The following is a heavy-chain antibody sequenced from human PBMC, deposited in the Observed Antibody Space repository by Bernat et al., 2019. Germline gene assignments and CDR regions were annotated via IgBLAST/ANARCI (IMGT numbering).Heavy chain of an antibody. D-gene: IGHD3-3*01. CDR2: ISAYNGNT. CDR1: GYTFTSYG. J-gene: IGHJ4*02. Sequence: QVQLVQSGAEVKKPGASVKVSCKASGYTFTSYGISWVRQAPGQGLEWMGWISAYNGNTNYAQKLQGRVTMTTDTSTSTAYMELSSLRSDDTAVYYCARLDSVFWRGYYPDYWGQGTLVTVSS. CDR3: ARLDSVFWRGYYPDY. V-gene: IGHV1-18*01.